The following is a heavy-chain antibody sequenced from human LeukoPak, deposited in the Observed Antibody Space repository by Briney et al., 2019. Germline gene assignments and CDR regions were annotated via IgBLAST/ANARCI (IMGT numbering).Heavy chain of an antibody. CDR2: ISSSGSII. D-gene: IGHD6-19*01. CDR1: GFTFSSHE. Sequence: GGSLRLSCAASGFTFSSHEMNWVRQAPGKGLEWVSYISSSGSIIYYADSVKGRVTISRDNAKKSLYLQMNSLRAEDTGVYYCAKVASGYSSGWYPDPSGQGTLVTVSS. J-gene: IGHJ5*02. V-gene: IGHV3-48*03. CDR3: AKVASGYSSGWYPDP.